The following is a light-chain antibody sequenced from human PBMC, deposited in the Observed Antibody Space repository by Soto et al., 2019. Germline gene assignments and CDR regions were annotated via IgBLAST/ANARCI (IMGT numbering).Light chain of an antibody. V-gene: IGLV2-14*01. Sequence: QSALTQPASVSGSPGQSITISCTGTSSDVGGYNYVSWYQHHPGKAPKLIIYEVNNRPSGVSNRFSGSKSGDTASLTISGLQAEDAADYYCSSYSSSRAPCVFGTGTKVTVL. CDR3: SSYSSSRAPCV. J-gene: IGLJ1*01. CDR2: EVN. CDR1: SSDVGGYNY.